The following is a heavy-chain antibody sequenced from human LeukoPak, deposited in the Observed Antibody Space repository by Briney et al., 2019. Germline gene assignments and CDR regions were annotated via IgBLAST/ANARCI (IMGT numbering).Heavy chain of an antibody. J-gene: IGHJ3*01. V-gene: IGHV4-59*02. CDR1: GGSVYTYY. Sequence: PSETLSLTCTVSGGSVYTYYWGWIRQPPGKGLETIGHIYDMGSTNYSPSLKSRVSISIDTSKNQFSLRLDSVTAADTAVYYCARSPVKGGWYGALDFWGRGTMVTVSS. D-gene: IGHD6-19*01. CDR2: IYDMGST. CDR3: ARSPVKGGWYGALDF.